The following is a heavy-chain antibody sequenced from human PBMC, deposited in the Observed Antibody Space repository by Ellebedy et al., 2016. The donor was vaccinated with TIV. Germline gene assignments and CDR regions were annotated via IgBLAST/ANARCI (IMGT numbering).Heavy chain of an antibody. V-gene: IGHV3-30-3*01. J-gene: IGHJ6*02. CDR2: ISYDGSNK. D-gene: IGHD5-18*01. Sequence: GESLKISXAASGFTFSSYWMSWVRQAPGKGLEWVAVISYDGSNKYYADSVKGRFTISRDNSKNTLYLQMNSLRAEDTAVYYCARDVDTAMAHTTYGMDVWGQGTTVTVSS. CDR1: GFTFSSYW. CDR3: ARDVDTAMAHTTYGMDV.